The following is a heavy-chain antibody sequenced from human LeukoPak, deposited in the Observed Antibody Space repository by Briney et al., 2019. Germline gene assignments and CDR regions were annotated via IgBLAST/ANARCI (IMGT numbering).Heavy chain of an antibody. CDR3: ARSTMIRGVYYFDY. CDR1: GFTFSDYW. CDR2: IKQDGSEK. V-gene: IGHV3-7*01. D-gene: IGHD3-10*01. J-gene: IGHJ4*02. Sequence: PGGSLRLSCAASGFTFSDYWMNWVRQAPGKGLEWVANIKQDGSEKSYVDSVKGRFTISRDNAKNSLYLQMNSLRAEDTAVYYCARSTMIRGVYYFDYWGQGTLVTASS.